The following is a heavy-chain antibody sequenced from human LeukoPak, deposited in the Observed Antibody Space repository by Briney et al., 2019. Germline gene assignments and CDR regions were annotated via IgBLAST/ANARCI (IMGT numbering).Heavy chain of an antibody. V-gene: IGHV3-23*01. CDR1: GFTFKNFA. D-gene: IGHD7-27*01. J-gene: IGHJ4*02. Sequence: PGGSLRLSCAASGFTFKNFALSWVRQAPGKGLEWVSAISGNGGDTYYTDSVKGRFTVSRDTSKNALYLQMNSLRVEDTAVYYCAIDPNWGTHSWGQGVLVTVSS. CDR2: ISGNGGDT. CDR3: AIDPNWGTHS.